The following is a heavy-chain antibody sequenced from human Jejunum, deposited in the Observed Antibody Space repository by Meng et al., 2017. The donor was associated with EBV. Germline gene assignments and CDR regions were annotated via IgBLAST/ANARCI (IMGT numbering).Heavy chain of an antibody. CDR2: IKSKTQGGTT. J-gene: IGHJ5*02. V-gene: IGHV3-15*01. Sequence: VQLVESGGGLVKPGRSLRLSCAGSGFTFSNAWMSWVRQSPGKGLEWIARIKSKTQGGTTDYAASVKGRFTVSRDDSENTVYLQMNSLTTEDTAMYYCVSAWVDPWGQGTLVTVSS. CDR1: GFTFSNAW. CDR3: VSAWVDP.